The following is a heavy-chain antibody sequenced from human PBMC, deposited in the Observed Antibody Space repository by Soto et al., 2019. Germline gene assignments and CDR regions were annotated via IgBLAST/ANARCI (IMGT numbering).Heavy chain of an antibody. CDR3: ARDCMVRGIVDDFDS. Sequence: PGGSLRLSCAASGFTFSSYEMNWVRQAPGKWLEWVSYIRSSGSTIYYADSVKGRFTISRDNAKNSLYLQVNSLRAEDTAVSYCARDCMVRGIVDDFDSWGQGXMVTV. V-gene: IGHV3-48*03. J-gene: IGHJ3*02. CDR2: IRSSGSTI. D-gene: IGHD3-10*01. CDR1: GFTFSSYE.